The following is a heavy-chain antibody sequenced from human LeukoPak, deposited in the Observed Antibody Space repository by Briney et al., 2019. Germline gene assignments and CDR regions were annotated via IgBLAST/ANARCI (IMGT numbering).Heavy chain of an antibody. CDR2: ISAYNGNT. Sequence: GASVKVSCKASGYTFTSYGISWVRQAPGQGLEWMGWISAYNGNTNYAQKFQGRVTITADKSTSTAYMELSSLRSEDTAVYYCARLPSENGMDVWGQGTTVTVSS. J-gene: IGHJ6*02. CDR1: GYTFTSYG. V-gene: IGHV1-18*01. CDR3: ARLPSENGMDV.